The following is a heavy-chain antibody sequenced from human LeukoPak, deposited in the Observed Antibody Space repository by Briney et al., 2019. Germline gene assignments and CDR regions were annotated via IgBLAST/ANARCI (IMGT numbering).Heavy chain of an antibody. V-gene: IGHV4-59*08. CDR3: ARLPAYHLDV. D-gene: IGHD2-21*01. CDR2: IYYSGST. CDR1: GGSISSYY. J-gene: IGHJ6*02. Sequence: KPSETLSLTCTVSGGSISSYYCSWIRQSPGKGLEWIGDIYYSGSTNYNPSLKSRVTISVDTSKNQFSLKLSSVTAADTAVYYCARLPAYHLDVWGQGTTVTVSS.